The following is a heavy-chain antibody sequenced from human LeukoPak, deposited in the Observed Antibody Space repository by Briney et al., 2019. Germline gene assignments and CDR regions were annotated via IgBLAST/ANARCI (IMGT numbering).Heavy chain of an antibody. CDR1: GGTFSSYA. V-gene: IGHV1-69*13. D-gene: IGHD6-13*01. CDR2: IIPIFGTA. CDR3: ARHGAAQGLAFDI. Sequence: ASVKVSCKASGGTFSSYAISWVRQAPGQGLEWMGGIIPIFGTANYAQKFQGRVTITADESTSTAYMELSSLRSEDTAVYYCARHGAAQGLAFDIWGQGTMVTVSS. J-gene: IGHJ3*02.